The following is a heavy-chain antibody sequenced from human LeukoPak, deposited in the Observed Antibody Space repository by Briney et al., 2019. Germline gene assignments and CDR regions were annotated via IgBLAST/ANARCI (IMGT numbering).Heavy chain of an antibody. V-gene: IGHV4-39*02. CDR3: TRRREGSGCRYY. D-gene: IGHD6-19*01. CDR2: VYYSGSS. J-gene: IGHJ4*02. CDR1: GGSISSSGYY. Sequence: SETLSLTCTVSGGSISSSGYYWGWIRQPPGKGLEWIGNVYYSGSSNYSPSLKSRVTISVDTSNNHFSLKLSSVTAADTAVYYCTRRREGSGCRYYWGQGTLVTVSS.